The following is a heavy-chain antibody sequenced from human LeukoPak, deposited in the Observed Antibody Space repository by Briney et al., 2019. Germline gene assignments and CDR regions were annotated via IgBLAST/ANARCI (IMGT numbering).Heavy chain of an antibody. CDR3: ARDYVDDIPMIKDY. CDR1: GYTFTSYH. D-gene: IGHD2-8*01. V-gene: IGHV1-46*01. Sequence: ASVKVSCKASGYTFTSYHMHWVRQAPGQGLEWMGLINLSGGSTTYAQRFQGRVTLTRDTSTSTVYMELSSLRSEDTAVYYCARDYVDDIPMIKDYWGQGTLVTVSS. CDR2: INLSGGST. J-gene: IGHJ4*02.